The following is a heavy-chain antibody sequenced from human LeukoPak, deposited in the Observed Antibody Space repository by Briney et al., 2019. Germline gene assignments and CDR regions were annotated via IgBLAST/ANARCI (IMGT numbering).Heavy chain of an antibody. CDR3: AKDSDCTTNNCHDYYSYYMDV. V-gene: IGHV3-30*02. D-gene: IGHD2-8*01. J-gene: IGHJ6*03. CDR2: IRFDGSNK. Sequence: GGSLRLSCAASGFTFSSYGMHWVRQAPGKGLEWVAFIRFDGSNKFYPDSVKGRFTISRDNSKNTLYLQMNSLTAEDTSVYYCAKDSDCTTNNCHDYYSYYMDVWGKGTTVTVSS. CDR1: GFTFSSYG.